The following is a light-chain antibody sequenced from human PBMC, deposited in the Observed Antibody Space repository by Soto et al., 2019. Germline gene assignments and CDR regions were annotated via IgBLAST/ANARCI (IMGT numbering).Light chain of an antibody. J-gene: IGKJ4*01. CDR3: QQYDTSPPT. V-gene: IGKV3D-20*01. CDR2: DSS. Sequence: EIXLTQSPATLSLSPGERATLSYGAXQSITSNYLAWYQQKPGQAPRLLIDDSSSRATDIPDRFSGSGSGTDFALTISRLEPEDFAVYYCQQYDTSPPTFGGGTK. CDR1: QSITSNY.